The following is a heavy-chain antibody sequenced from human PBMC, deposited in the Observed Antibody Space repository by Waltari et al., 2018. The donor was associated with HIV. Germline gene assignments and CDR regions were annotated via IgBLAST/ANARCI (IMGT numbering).Heavy chain of an antibody. CDR2: ISGDGATT. CDR1: GFMFDDYT. V-gene: IGHV3-43*01. D-gene: IGHD2-15*01. Sequence: EVQLVESGGAVVQPGGSLRLSCAASGFMFDDYTMHWVRQVPGKGLEWVYIISGDGATTYSADSVKGRFTMSRDNSKNSLYLQMNSLRTDDTALYFCAKEGGGGSTSPYYFDSWGQGTLVTVSS. CDR3: AKEGGGGSTSPYYFDS. J-gene: IGHJ4*02.